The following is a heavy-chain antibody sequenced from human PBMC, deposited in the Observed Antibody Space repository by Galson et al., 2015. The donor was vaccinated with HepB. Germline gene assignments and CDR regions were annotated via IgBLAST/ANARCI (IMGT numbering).Heavy chain of an antibody. J-gene: IGHJ6*02. V-gene: IGHV3-33*01. CDR2: IWYDGSNK. CDR1: GFTFSSYG. D-gene: IGHD5-24*01. CDR3: ARELLEMATIADYYYYYGMDV. Sequence: SLRLSCAASGFTFSSYGMHWVRQAPGKGLEWVAVIWYDGSNKYYADSVKGRFTISRDNSKNTLYLQMNSLRAEDTAVYYCARELLEMATIADYYYYYGMDVWGQGTTVTVSS.